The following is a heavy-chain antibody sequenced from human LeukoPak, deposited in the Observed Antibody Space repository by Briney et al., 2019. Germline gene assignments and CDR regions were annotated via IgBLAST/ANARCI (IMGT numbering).Heavy chain of an antibody. CDR2: ISDSGYST. V-gene: IGHV3-23*01. CDR3: AKDSGGKRYPPPDFDY. CDR1: GFTFSNFA. D-gene: IGHD3-16*01. Sequence: QAGGSLRLSCAASGFTFSNFAMSWVRQAPGKGLECVSVISDSGYSTYFADSVRGRFTISRDNSKNPLYLQMNSLRAEDTAVYYCAKDSGGKRYPPPDFDYWGQGTLVTVSS. J-gene: IGHJ4*02.